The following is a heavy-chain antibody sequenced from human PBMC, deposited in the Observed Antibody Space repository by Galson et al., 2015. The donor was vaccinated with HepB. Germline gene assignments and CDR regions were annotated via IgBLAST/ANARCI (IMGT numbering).Heavy chain of an antibody. CDR3: ARGVYSSGYADAFDI. CDR1: GFTFTTYP. CDR2: VSPNGRNQ. D-gene: IGHD3-22*01. Sequence: SLRLSCAASGFTFTTYPMHWVRQAPGKGLEWVAVVSPNGRNQYYPDSVKGQFTISRDNSKNTLYLQMSSLRVEDTAMYYCARGVYSSGYADAFDIWGQGTMVTVSP. J-gene: IGHJ3*02. V-gene: IGHV3-30*04.